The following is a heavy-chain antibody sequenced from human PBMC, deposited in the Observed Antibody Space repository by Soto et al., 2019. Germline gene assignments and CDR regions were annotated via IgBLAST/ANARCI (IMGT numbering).Heavy chain of an antibody. V-gene: IGHV1-2*04. CDR3: ARAALYYYYYMDV. Sequence: GASVKVSCKASGYTFTGYYMHWVRQAPGQGLEWMGWINPNSGGTNYAQKLQGWVTMTRDTSISTAYMELSRLRSDDTAVYYCARAALYYYYYMDVWGKGTTVTVSS. CDR2: INPNSGGT. D-gene: IGHD2-15*01. J-gene: IGHJ6*03. CDR1: GYTFTGYY.